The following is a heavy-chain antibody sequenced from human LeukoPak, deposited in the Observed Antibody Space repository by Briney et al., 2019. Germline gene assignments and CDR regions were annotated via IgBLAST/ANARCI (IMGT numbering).Heavy chain of an antibody. CDR2: INPNSGGT. CDR1: GYTFTGYY. D-gene: IGHD3-22*01. CDR3: ARAGRYYYDSSGYLFDY. V-gene: IGHV1-2*02. Sequence: ASVKVSCKASGYTFTGYYMHWVRQAPGQGLEWMGWINPNSGGTNYAQKFQGRVTMTRDTSISTAYMELSRLRSDDTAVYYCARAGRYYYDSSGYLFDYWGQGTLVTVSS. J-gene: IGHJ4*02.